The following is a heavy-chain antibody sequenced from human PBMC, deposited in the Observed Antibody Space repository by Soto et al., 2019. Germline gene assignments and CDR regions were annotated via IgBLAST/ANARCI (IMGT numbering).Heavy chain of an antibody. CDR1: GYSFTNYW. V-gene: IGHV5-51*01. J-gene: IGHJ4*02. D-gene: IGHD6-19*01. CDR3: PRPLPPRGSGRFSYFY. CDR2: IYPDDSDT. Sequence: VESLKISCKASGYSFTNYWIAWVRQVPGKGLEWMGIIYPDDSDTRYNPTFQGHVTISADKSISTAYLQWSSLKASHTAMYYCPRPLPPRGSGRFSYFYWDQGSLVTASS.